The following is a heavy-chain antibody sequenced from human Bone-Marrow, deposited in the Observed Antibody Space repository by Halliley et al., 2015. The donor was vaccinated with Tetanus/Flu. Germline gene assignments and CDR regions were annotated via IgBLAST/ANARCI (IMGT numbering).Heavy chain of an antibody. CDR3: ARSGAPGRTYNGMDV. Sequence: QLVQSGAEVKKPGASVKVSCKASGDTFSGYYIYWVRQAPGQGLEWMGWINANSGGTNYAQKFQGWVTMTRDTSMNTAYMELNRLRSDDTAVYYCARSGAPGRTYNGMDVWGQGTTVTVSS. V-gene: IGHV1-2*04. CDR1: GDTFSGYY. CDR2: INANSGGT. D-gene: IGHD7-27*01. J-gene: IGHJ6*02.